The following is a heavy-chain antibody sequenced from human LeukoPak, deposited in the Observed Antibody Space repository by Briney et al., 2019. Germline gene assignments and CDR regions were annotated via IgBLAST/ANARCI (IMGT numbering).Heavy chain of an antibody. J-gene: IGHJ6*03. Sequence: GGSLRLPCAASGFTFSDYYMSWIRQAPGKGLEWVSYISSSGSTIYYADSVKGRFTISRDNAKNSLYLQMNSLRTQDTALYYCAKGFRPYSYYYMDVWGKGTTVTVSS. D-gene: IGHD6-6*01. CDR2: ISSSGSTI. V-gene: IGHV3-11*01. CDR3: AKGFRPYSYYYMDV. CDR1: GFTFSDYY.